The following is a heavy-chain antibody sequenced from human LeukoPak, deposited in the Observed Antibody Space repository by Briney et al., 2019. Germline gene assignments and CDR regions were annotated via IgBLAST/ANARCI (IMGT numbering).Heavy chain of an antibody. CDR3: ARDGTAAGLYFDY. CDR1: GFTFSSHW. D-gene: IGHD6-13*01. V-gene: IGHV3-7*01. Sequence: PGGSLRLSCAASGFTFSSHWMSWVRQAPGKGLEWVAHINQAGSEKHYVDSVKGRFTISRDTAKSSLYLQMNSLRAEDTAVYYCARDGTAAGLYFDYWGQGTLVTVSS. CDR2: INQAGSEK. J-gene: IGHJ4*02.